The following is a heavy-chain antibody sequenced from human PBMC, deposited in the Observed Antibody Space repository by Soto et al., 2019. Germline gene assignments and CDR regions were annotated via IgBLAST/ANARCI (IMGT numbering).Heavy chain of an antibody. D-gene: IGHD5-12*01. J-gene: IGHJ4*02. CDR2: IYYSGST. Sequence: SETLSLTCTVSGGSISSYYWSWIRQPPGKGLEWIGYIYYSGSTNYNPSLKSRVTISVDTSKNQFSLKLSSVTAADTAVYYCARTEMAKDDPPFFDYWGQGTLVTVSS. CDR1: GGSISSYY. V-gene: IGHV4-59*01. CDR3: ARTEMAKDDPPFFDY.